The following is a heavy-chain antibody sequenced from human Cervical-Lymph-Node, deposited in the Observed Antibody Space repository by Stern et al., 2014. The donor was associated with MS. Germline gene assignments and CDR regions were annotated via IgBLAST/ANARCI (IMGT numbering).Heavy chain of an antibody. V-gene: IGHV1-69*06. J-gene: IGHJ5*02. D-gene: IGHD1-1*01. CDR1: GGTFSSYA. Sequence: QVQLVQSGAEVKKPGSSVNVSCKASGGTFSSYAISWVRQGPGQGLEWMGGVIPTLGTVNYAPKFQGRVTFIADKLSDTAYMELNSLRSDDTAVYYCVERDAWFDPWGPGTLVIDSS. CDR2: VIPTLGTV. CDR3: VERDAWFDP.